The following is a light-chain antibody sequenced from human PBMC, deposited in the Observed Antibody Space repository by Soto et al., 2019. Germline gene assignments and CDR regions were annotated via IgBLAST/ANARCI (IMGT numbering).Light chain of an antibody. CDR3: QQSYNTPIT. J-gene: IGKJ4*01. CDR2: GAS. Sequence: DIQMTQSPSSLSASVGDRVTITCRASQSINSYLNWYQQKPGKAPKFLIYGASSLQSGVPSRFSGSRSGTDFTLTISSLQPEDVATYYCQQSYNTPITFGGGTKVEIK. CDR1: QSINSY. V-gene: IGKV1-39*01.